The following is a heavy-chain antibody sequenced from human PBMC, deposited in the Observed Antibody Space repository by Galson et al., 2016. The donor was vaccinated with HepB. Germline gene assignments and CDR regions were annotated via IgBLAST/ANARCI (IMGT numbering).Heavy chain of an antibody. CDR2: INQDGRLK. V-gene: IGHV3-7*01. CDR3: ARDPGYSAFDY. J-gene: IGHJ4*02. D-gene: IGHD5-12*01. Sequence: SLRLSCAASGFTFSGFWMHWVRQAPGKGLEFVTNINQDGRLKNYVDSVKGRFTISRDNAKSSLYLQMSSLRAEDTAIYYWARDPGYSAFDYWGQGILVTVSS. CDR1: GFTFSGFW.